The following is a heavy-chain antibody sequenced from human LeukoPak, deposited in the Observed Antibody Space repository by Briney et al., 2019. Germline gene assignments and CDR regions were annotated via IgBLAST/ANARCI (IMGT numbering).Heavy chain of an antibody. CDR1: GGTFSSYA. CDR2: INPSGGST. J-gene: IGHJ6*02. D-gene: IGHD3-9*01. Sequence: ASVKVSCKASGGTFSSYAISWVRQAPGQGLEWMGIINPSGGSTSYAQKFQGRVTMTRDTSTSTVYMELSSLRSEDTAVYYCARPRPPYYDILTGYYYDYYGMDVWGQGTTVTVSS. CDR3: ARPRPPYYDILTGYYYDYYGMDV. V-gene: IGHV1-46*01.